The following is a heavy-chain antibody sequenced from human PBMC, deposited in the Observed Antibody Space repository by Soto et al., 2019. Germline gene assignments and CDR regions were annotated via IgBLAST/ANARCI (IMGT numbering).Heavy chain of an antibody. D-gene: IGHD3-3*01. CDR1: GASISSGGYS. V-gene: IGHV4-30-2*01. J-gene: IGHJ4*02. CDR2: IYHSEST. CDR3: ARGWREFDY. Sequence: TLTLTCAVSGASISSGGYSGSWIRQPPGKGLEWIGYIYHSESTYYNPSLKSRVTISVDRSKNQFSLKLSSVTAADTAVYYCARGWREFDYWGQGTLVTVSA.